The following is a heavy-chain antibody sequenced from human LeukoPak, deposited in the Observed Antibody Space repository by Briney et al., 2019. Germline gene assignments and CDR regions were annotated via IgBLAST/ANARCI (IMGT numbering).Heavy chain of an antibody. J-gene: IGHJ4*02. CDR3: ARGTAGPGFDY. CDR2: INHSGST. CDR1: GGSFSGYC. Sequence: KSSETLSLTCAVYGGSFSGYCWSWIRQPPGKGLEWIWEINHSGSTNYNPSLKSRVTISVDTFKNQFSLKLSSVTAADTAVYYCARGTAGPGFDYWGQGTLVTVSS. V-gene: IGHV4-34*01. D-gene: IGHD6-13*01.